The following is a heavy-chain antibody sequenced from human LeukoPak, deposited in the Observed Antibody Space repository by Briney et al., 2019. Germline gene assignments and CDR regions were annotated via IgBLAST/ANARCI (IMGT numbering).Heavy chain of an antibody. D-gene: IGHD1-1*01. CDR1: GYTFTSYA. Sequence: ASVKVSCKASGYTFTSYAMNWVRQAPGQGLEWMGWINTNTGNPTYAQGFTGRFVFSLDTSVSTAYLQISSLKAEDTAVYYCAREWIPKELERRGDAFDIWGQGTMVTVSS. CDR2: INTNTGNP. CDR3: AREWIPKELERRGDAFDI. V-gene: IGHV7-4-1*02. J-gene: IGHJ3*02.